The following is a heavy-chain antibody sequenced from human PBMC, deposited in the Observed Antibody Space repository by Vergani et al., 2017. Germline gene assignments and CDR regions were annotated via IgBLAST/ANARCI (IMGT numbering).Heavy chain of an antibody. CDR3: ARGPRAHITRGQYRRPGWFDP. D-gene: IGHD3-10*01. CDR2: IYYSGLT. CDR1: ADSISSGSYY. Sequence: QLQLQQSGPGLVKPSETLFLTCTVSADSISSGSYYWGWIRQPPGKSLGWIGSIYYSGLTYFNPSLKSRVAISVDTSKNQFSLKVSSVTAADTAVYYCARGPRAHITRGQYRRPGWFDPWGQGTLVTVSS. V-gene: IGHV4-39*01. J-gene: IGHJ5*02.